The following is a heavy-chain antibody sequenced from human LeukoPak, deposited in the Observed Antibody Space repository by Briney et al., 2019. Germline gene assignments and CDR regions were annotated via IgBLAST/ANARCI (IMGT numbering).Heavy chain of an antibody. D-gene: IGHD5-18*01. V-gene: IGHV1-69*06. CDR3: ARGESGYSYGGFAY. J-gene: IGHJ4*02. CDR2: IIPIFGTA. CDR1: GGTLNTYA. Sequence: GASVKVSCKASGGTLNTYAVSWVRQAPGQGLEWMGGIIPIFGTANYAQKFQGRVTITADKSTSTAYMELSSLRSEDTAVYYCARGESGYSYGGFAYWGQGTLVTVSS.